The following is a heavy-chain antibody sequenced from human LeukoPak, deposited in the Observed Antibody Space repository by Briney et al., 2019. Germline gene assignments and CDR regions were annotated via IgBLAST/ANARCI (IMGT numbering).Heavy chain of an antibody. CDR1: GGTFSSYA. J-gene: IGHJ4*02. CDR3: ARSEVGATENALDY. Sequence: SGKVSCKAAGGTFSSYAISWVRHAPGQGLEWMGGIIPIFGTANYAQKFQGRVTITADESTSTAYMELSSLRSEDTAVYYCARSEVGATENALDYWGQGTLVTVSS. V-gene: IGHV1-69*01. D-gene: IGHD1-26*01. CDR2: IIPIFGTA.